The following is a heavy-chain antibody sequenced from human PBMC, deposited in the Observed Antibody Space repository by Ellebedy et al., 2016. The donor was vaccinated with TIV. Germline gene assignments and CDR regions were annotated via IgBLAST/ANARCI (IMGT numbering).Heavy chain of an antibody. CDR2: INQGGSEE. V-gene: IGHV3-7*01. Sequence: GESLKISCAASGFSFRSYWMSWVRQAPGKGLEWVANINQGGSEEYYVDSVRGRFTISRDNAKNSLFLLMNSLSAEDTAVYYCATDGSYGDYLSPTHAFVIWGQGTMVTVSS. D-gene: IGHD4-17*01. CDR1: GFSFRSYW. J-gene: IGHJ3*02. CDR3: ATDGSYGDYLSPTHAFVI.